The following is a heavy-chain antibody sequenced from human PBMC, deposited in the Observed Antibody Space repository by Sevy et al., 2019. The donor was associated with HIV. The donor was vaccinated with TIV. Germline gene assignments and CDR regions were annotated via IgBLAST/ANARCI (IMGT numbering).Heavy chain of an antibody. CDR2: FDPEDGET. CDR3: ATLDFWSDHPFYGTDV. V-gene: IGHV1-24*01. CDR1: GYTLSELP. D-gene: IGHD3-3*01. J-gene: IGHJ6*02. Sequence: ASVKGSCKVSGYTLSELPMHWVRQAPGKGLEWLGGFDPEDGETIYAQKFQGRVTMTEDTSTDTAYMELSRLRSEDTAVYYCATLDFWSDHPFYGTDVWGQGTTVTVSS.